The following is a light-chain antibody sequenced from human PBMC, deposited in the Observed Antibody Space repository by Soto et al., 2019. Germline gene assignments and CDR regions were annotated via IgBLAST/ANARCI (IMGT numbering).Light chain of an antibody. CDR3: QQYGSSPRT. CDR2: GAS. Sequence: EIVLTQSPGTLSLSPGERATLSCRASQSVSSSYLAWYQQKPGQAPRLLIYGASSRATGIPDRFSGSGSGTDFTLTISRLEPEDFAVYYCQQYGSSPRTFGQWTKVAIK. V-gene: IGKV3-20*01. CDR1: QSVSSSY. J-gene: IGKJ1*01.